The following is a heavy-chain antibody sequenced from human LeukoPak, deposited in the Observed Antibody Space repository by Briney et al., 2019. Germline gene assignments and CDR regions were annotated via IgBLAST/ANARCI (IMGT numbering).Heavy chain of an antibody. Sequence: SETLSLTCTVSGGSISSSSYYWGWIRQPPGKGLEWIGSIYYSGSTYYNPSLKSRVTISVDTSKNQFSLKLSSVTAADTAVYYCAREKGRGYSYGYVYYYYYMDVWGKGTTVTVSS. V-gene: IGHV4-39*07. D-gene: IGHD5-18*01. CDR1: GGSISSSSYY. CDR3: AREKGRGYSYGYVYYYYYMDV. CDR2: IYYSGST. J-gene: IGHJ6*03.